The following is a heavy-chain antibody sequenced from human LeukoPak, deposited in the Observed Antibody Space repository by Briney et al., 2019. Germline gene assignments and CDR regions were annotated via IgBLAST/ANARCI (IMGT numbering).Heavy chain of an antibody. D-gene: IGHD6-13*01. Sequence: GESLHISFKCSGYTFSHYWTGWVRQMPGNGLEWLGIIYPGDSDTRSNPSFQGQVTILADKSLSTAYLQWSSLKASETAMYYCARRYTTSEIFDYWGQGTLVTVSS. V-gene: IGHV5-51*01. CDR3: ARRYTTSEIFDY. CDR2: IYPGDSDT. CDR1: GYTFSHYW. J-gene: IGHJ4*02.